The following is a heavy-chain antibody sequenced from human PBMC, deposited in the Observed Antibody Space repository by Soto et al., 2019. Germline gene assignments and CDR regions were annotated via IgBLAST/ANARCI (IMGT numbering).Heavy chain of an antibody. CDR3: ARTSIQSSSFRYYYGMDV. J-gene: IGHJ6*02. CDR1: GGSFSGYY. Sequence: QVQLQQWGAGLLKPSETLSLTCAVYGGSFSGYYWSWIRQPPGKGLEWIGEINHSGSTNYNPSLKSRVTISVDPSKNQFSLKLSSVTTADTAVYYCARTSIQSSSFRYYYGMDVWGQGTTVTVSS. D-gene: IGHD6-13*01. CDR2: INHSGST. V-gene: IGHV4-34*01.